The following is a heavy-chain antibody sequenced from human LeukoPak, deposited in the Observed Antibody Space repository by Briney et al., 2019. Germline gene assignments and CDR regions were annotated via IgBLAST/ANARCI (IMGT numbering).Heavy chain of an antibody. V-gene: IGHV1-3*01. CDR2: INAGNGNT. CDR3: ARGSGYSYGYLYY. Sequence: ASVTVSCKASGYTFTSYAMHWVRQAPGQRLEWMGWINAGNGNTKYSQKFQGRVTITRDTSASTAYMELSSLRSEDTAVYYCARGSGYSYGYLYYWGQGTLVTVSS. D-gene: IGHD5-18*01. J-gene: IGHJ4*02. CDR1: GYTFTSYA.